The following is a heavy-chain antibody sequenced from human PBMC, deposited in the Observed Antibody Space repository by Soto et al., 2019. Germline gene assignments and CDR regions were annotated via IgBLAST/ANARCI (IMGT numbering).Heavy chain of an antibody. V-gene: IGHV3-30*18. Sequence: GGSLRLSCAASGFTFSSYGMHWVRQAPGKGLEWVAVISYDGSNKYYADSVKGRFTISRDNSKNTLYLQMNSLRAEDTAVYYCEKAPSGSCYFGWFDPWGQGTLVTVYS. D-gene: IGHD2-15*01. CDR2: ISYDGSNK. CDR3: EKAPSGSCYFGWFDP. J-gene: IGHJ5*02. CDR1: GFTFSSYG.